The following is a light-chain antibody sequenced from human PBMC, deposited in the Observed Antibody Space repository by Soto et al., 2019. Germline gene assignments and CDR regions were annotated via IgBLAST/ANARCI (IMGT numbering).Light chain of an antibody. V-gene: IGKV3-20*01. J-gene: IGKJ5*01. CDR1: HSVSSSY. Sequence: EIVLTQSPGTLSLSPGDRATLSCRASHSVSSSYLSWYQQKPGQAARLLIYGASSRATGMPDRFSGSGSGTNFTLTISRLEPEDVAVYYCQQYGSSTSITFGQGTRLEIK. CDR3: QQYGSSTSIT. CDR2: GAS.